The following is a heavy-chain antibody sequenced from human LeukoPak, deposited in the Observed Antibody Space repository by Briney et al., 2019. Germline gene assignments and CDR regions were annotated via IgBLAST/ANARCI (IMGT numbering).Heavy chain of an antibody. J-gene: IGHJ1*01. D-gene: IGHD2-21*01. CDR1: GFTFSTYA. CDR3: VRGGFDS. Sequence: PGGSLRLSCAASGFTFSTYAMTWVRQAPGKGLEWVSGINSNGDEIYYADSVRGRFTISRDNAKNSLYLQMNSLRDEDTAVYYCVRGGFDSWGQGTLVTVSS. V-gene: IGHV3-23*01. CDR2: INSNGDEI.